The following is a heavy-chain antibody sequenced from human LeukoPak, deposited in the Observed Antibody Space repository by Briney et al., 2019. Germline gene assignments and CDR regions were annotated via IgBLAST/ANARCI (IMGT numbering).Heavy chain of an antibody. CDR1: SGSFSGYY. V-gene: IGHV4-34*01. CDR3: AGGRDGYKNY. CDR2: ITHSGST. J-gene: IGHJ4*02. D-gene: IGHD5-24*01. Sequence: SETLSLTCAVYSGSFSGYYWSWIRQPPGQGLEWIGDITHSGSTNYNPSLKSRVTISVDASKNQFSLNLSSVTAADTAVYYCAGGRDGYKNYWGQGTLVTVSS.